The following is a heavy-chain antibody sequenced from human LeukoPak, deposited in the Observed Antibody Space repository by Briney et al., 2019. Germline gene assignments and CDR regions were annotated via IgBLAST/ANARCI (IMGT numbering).Heavy chain of an antibody. J-gene: IGHJ5*02. V-gene: IGHV4-28*01. D-gene: IGHD2-21*01. CDR2: IYYSGST. Sequence: SETLSLTCAVSGFSISNNYWWHWIRQPPGKGLEWIGYIYYSGSTYYNPSLKSRVTISVDTSKNQFSLKLSSVTAADTAVYYCARLRLADLYRFDPWGQGTLVTVSS. CDR1: GFSISNNYW. CDR3: ARLRLADLYRFDP.